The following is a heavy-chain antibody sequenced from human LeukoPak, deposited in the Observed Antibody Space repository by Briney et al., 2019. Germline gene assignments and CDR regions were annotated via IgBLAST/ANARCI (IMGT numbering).Heavy chain of an antibody. CDR1: GGSISSYY. CDR3: VAAGTNYYYYYMDV. CDR2: IYYSGST. D-gene: IGHD6-13*01. J-gene: IGHJ6*03. Sequence: PSETLSLTCTVSGGSISSYYWSWIRQPPGKGLGWIGYIYYSGSTNYNPSLKSRVTISVDTSKNQFSLKLSSVTAADTAVYYCVAAGTNYYYYYMDVWGKGTTVTVSS. V-gene: IGHV4-59*01.